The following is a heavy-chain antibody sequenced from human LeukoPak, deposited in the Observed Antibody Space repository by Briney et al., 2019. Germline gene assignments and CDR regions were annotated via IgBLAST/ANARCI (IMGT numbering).Heavy chain of an antibody. V-gene: IGHV1-2*02. CDR3: ARDMEDYGGNSSDS. J-gene: IGHJ4*02. D-gene: IGHD4-23*01. Sequence: ASVKASCKASGYTFIDYYMHWVRQAPGKGLEWMGWINPYSGGTNYTQKFKGRVTLTRDTSINTVYMEVSGLRSDDTAVYYCARDMEDYGGNSSDSWGQGTLVIVSS. CDR2: INPYSGGT. CDR1: GYTFIDYY.